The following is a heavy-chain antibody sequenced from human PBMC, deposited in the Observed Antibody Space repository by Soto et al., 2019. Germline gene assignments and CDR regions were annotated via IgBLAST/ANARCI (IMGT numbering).Heavy chain of an antibody. CDR3: ARPSGGSCYSYYYGMDV. D-gene: IGHD2-15*01. J-gene: IGHJ6*02. V-gene: IGHV3-21*01. Sequence: GGSLRLSCAASGFTFSSYSMNWVRQAPGKGLEWVSSISSSSSYIHYADSVKGRFTISRDNAKNSLYLQMNSLRAEDTAVYYCARPSGGSCYSYYYGMDVWGQGTTVTVSS. CDR1: GFTFSSYS. CDR2: ISSSSSYI.